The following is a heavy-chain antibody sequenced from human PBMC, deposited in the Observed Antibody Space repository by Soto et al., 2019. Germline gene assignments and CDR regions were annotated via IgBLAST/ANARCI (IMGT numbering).Heavy chain of an antibody. CDR3: ARGLYCSGGSCYSDWFDP. J-gene: IGHJ5*02. D-gene: IGHD2-15*01. CDR2: MNPNCGTT. Sequence: ASVTVSCKASGGTFSSYAIIWVRQAPGQGLEWMGGMNPNCGTTGYAQKFQGRVTMTRNTSISTAYMELSSLRSEDTAVYYCARGLYCSGGSCYSDWFDPWGQGTLVTVSS. CDR1: GGTFSSYA. V-gene: IGHV1-8*02.